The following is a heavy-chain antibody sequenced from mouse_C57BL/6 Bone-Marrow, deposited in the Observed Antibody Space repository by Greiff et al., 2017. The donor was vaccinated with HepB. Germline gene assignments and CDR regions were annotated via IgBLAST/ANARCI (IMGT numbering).Heavy chain of an antibody. CDR1: GYAFSSYW. V-gene: IGHV1-80*01. CDR2: IYPGDGDT. Sequence: QVQLQQSGAELVKPGASVKISCKASGYAFSSYWMNWVKQRPGKGLEWIGQIYPGDGDTNYNGKFKGKATLTADKSSSTAYMQLSSLTSEDSAVYFCARGGPHGNPDYWGQGTTLTVSS. D-gene: IGHD2-1*01. J-gene: IGHJ2*01. CDR3: ARGGPHGNPDY.